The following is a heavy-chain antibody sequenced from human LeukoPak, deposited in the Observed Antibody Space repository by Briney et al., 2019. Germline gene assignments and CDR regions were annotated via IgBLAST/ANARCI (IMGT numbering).Heavy chain of an antibody. D-gene: IGHD3-10*01. Sequence: ASVKVSCKASGYSFSGHYIHWVRQAPGQGLEWMGQINPNSAASHYAQKFQDRVTMTSDTSINMAYMELRSLRSDDTAAYYCARDFYGSRPGAFDYWGQGTLITVSS. V-gene: IGHV1-2*06. CDR3: ARDFYGSRPGAFDY. CDR1: GYSFSGHY. J-gene: IGHJ4*02. CDR2: INPNSAAS.